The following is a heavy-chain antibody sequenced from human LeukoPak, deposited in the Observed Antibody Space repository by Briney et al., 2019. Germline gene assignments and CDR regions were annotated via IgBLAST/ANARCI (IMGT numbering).Heavy chain of an antibody. V-gene: IGHV4-39*01. Sequence: PSETLSLTCTVSGGSITSGTFYWAWIRQPPGKGLEWIGSVFYSGTAYYNPSLKSRVTISADTSKNQFSLNLRSVTAADTAVYYCARHLRAAVYFDYWGRGTLVTLSS. J-gene: IGHJ4*02. D-gene: IGHD6-13*01. CDR3: ARHLRAAVYFDY. CDR2: VFYSGTA. CDR1: GGSITSGTFY.